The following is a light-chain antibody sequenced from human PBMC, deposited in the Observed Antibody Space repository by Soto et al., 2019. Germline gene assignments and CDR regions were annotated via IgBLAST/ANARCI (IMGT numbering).Light chain of an antibody. CDR1: RSDVGGYNY. CDR2: DVS. J-gene: IGLJ2*01. V-gene: IGLV2-14*03. Sequence: QSALTQPASVSGSPGQSITISCTGTRSDVGGYNYVSWYQQHPGKAPKLMIYDVSNRHSGVSNRFSGSKSGNTASLTISGLQAEDEADYYCSSYTGSSTLEVVFDGGTKVTVL. CDR3: SSYTGSSTLEVV.